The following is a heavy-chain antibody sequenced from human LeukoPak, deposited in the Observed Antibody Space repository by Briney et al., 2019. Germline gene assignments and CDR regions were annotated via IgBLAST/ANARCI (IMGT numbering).Heavy chain of an antibody. D-gene: IGHD6-13*01. J-gene: IGHJ4*02. CDR2: IYYSGST. CDR1: GGSISSYH. V-gene: IGHV4-59*01. Sequence: SETLSLTCTVSGGSISSYHWSWIRQPPGKGLEWIGYIYYSGSTNYNPSLKSRVTISVDTSKNQFSLKLSSVTAADTAVYYCARVLYSSSWYPFGYWGQGTLVTVSS. CDR3: ARVLYSSSWYPFGY.